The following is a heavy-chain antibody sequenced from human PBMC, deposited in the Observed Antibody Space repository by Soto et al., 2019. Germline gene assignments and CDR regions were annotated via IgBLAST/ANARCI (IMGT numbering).Heavy chain of an antibody. Sequence: SVKVSCKASGGTFSSYAISWVRQAPGQGLEWMGGIIPIFGTANYAQKLQGRVTITADKSTSTAYMELSSLRSEDTAVYYCATETYYYDSSGYRWFDPWGQGTLVTVSS. V-gene: IGHV1-69*06. CDR3: ATETYYYDSSGYRWFDP. CDR2: IIPIFGTA. J-gene: IGHJ5*02. CDR1: GGTFSSYA. D-gene: IGHD3-22*01.